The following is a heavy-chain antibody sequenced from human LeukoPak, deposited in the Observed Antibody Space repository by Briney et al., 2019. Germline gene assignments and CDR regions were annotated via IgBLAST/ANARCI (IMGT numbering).Heavy chain of an antibody. D-gene: IGHD4-23*01. Sequence: SVKVSCKASGGTFISYAISWVRQAPGQGLEWMGGIIPIFGTANYAQKFQGRVTITADESTSTAYMELSSLRSADTAVSYCAKWVYGGYYFDYWGQGTLVTVSS. CDR1: GGTFISYA. J-gene: IGHJ4*02. V-gene: IGHV1-69*13. CDR2: IIPIFGTA. CDR3: AKWVYGGYYFDY.